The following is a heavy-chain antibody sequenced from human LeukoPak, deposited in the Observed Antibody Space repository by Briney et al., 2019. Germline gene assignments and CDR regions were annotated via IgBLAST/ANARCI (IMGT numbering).Heavy chain of an antibody. V-gene: IGHV3-15*01. CDR2: IKSKPDGGTT. J-gene: IGHJ4*02. Sequence: GGSLRLSCEVSGTTFRNARLTWVRPAPGKGPEWVGRIKSKPDGGTTDYPAPVKGRFTISRDDSQNTLYLQMSSLKSEDTAVYYCSTAGFNWGQGTLVSVSS. CDR1: GTTFRNAR. CDR3: STAGFN.